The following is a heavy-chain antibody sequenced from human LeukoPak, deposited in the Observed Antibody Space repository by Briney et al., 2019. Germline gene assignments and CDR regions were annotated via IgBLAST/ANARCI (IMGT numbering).Heavy chain of an antibody. CDR3: AKAWAVESSSWHLAFDI. Sequence: GGSLRLSCAASGFTFSSYGMHWVRQAPGKGLEWVSTISGSGGSTDYADSVKGRFTIPRDNSKNTLYLQMNSLRAEDTAVYYCAKAWAVESSSWHLAFDIWGQGTMVTVSS. CDR1: GFTFSSYG. V-gene: IGHV3-23*01. D-gene: IGHD6-13*01. J-gene: IGHJ3*02. CDR2: ISGSGGST.